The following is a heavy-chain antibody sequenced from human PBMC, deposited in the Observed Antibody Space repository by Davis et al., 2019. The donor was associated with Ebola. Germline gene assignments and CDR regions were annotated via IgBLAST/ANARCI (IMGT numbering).Heavy chain of an antibody. CDR2: FDPEDGET. V-gene: IGHV1-24*01. D-gene: IGHD4-17*01. CDR3: ATAERGLRAYGDYGA. J-gene: IGHJ4*02. CDR1: GYTLTELS. Sequence: ASVKVSCKVSGYTLTELSMHWVRQAPGKGLEWMGGFDPEDGETIYAQKFQGRVTMTEDTSTDTAYMEPSSLRSEDTAVYYCATAERGLRAYGDYGAWGQGTLVTVSS.